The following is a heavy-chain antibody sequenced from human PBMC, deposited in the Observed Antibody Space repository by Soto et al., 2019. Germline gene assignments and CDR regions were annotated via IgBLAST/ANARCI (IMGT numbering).Heavy chain of an antibody. Sequence: GGSLRLSCAASGFTFTTYWMHWVRQGPGKGLEWVSHINSDGTTTTYADSVKGRFTISRDNAKNTLYLQMNSLTAEDTAVYYCARDLTGLVYDYWGQGNLVTVSS. CDR2: INSDGTTT. CDR1: GFTFTTYW. J-gene: IGHJ4*02. V-gene: IGHV3-74*03. D-gene: IGHD3-16*01. CDR3: ARDLTGLVYDY.